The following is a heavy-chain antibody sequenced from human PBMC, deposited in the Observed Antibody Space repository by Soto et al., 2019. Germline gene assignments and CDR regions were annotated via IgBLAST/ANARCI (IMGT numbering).Heavy chain of an antibody. CDR1: GSRFENYG. Sequence: GGPLTLSFEFSGSRFENYGLHWARKAQGKGLEWIGGISRDSRSISYGASMKGRFTISRDNAKNSLYLQLNSLRAGDTAFYYCVKDALTTVAYYFDYWGQGALVTVSS. CDR3: VKDALTTVAYYFDY. CDR2: ISRDSRSI. V-gene: IGHV3-9*01. D-gene: IGHD4-17*01. J-gene: IGHJ4*02.